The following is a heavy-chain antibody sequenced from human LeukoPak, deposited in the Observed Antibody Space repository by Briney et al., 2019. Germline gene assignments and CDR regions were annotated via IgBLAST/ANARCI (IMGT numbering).Heavy chain of an antibody. CDR1: GGSFSGYY. CDR3: ARRRESSGLIFDY. D-gene: IGHD6-19*01. J-gene: IGHJ4*02. Sequence: SETLSLTCAVYGGSFSGYYWSWIRQPPGKGLEWIGEINHSGSTNYNPSLKSRVTISVDTSKNQFSLKLSSVTAEDTAVYYCARRRESSGLIFDYWGQGTLVTVSS. CDR2: INHSGST. V-gene: IGHV4-34*01.